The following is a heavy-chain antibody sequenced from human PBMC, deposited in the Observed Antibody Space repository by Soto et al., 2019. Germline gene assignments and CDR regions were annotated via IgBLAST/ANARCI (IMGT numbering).Heavy chain of an antibody. V-gene: IGHV1-69*01. CDR1: GGTFSSNA. CDR3: AREAPLPSRYYYGMDV. Sequence: QVQLVQSGAEVKKPGSSVKVSCKASGGTFSSNAISWVRQAPGQGLEWMGGIIPIFGTANYAQKFQGRVTITADESTSTAYMELSSLRSEDTAVYYCAREAPLPSRYYYGMDVWGQGTTVTVSS. CDR2: IIPIFGTA. J-gene: IGHJ6*02. D-gene: IGHD1-26*01.